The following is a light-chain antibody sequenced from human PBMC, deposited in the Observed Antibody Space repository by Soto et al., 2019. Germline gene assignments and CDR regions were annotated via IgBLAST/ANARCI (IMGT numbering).Light chain of an antibody. Sequence: DIQMTQSPSSLSASVGDRVTVTCRATQTIDTSLNWYHQKPGKPPKLLIFVASTLQSGVPSRFSGRGSGTDFTLSISSLHPDDFATYYCQQSSTTPYTFGQGTKLEIK. CDR1: QTIDTS. CDR2: VAS. J-gene: IGKJ2*01. V-gene: IGKV1-39*01. CDR3: QQSSTTPYT.